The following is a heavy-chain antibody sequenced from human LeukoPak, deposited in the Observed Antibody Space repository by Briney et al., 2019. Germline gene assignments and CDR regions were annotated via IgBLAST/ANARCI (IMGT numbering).Heavy chain of an antibody. J-gene: IGHJ5*02. CDR3: ARDLDSSAVDP. CDR1: GFTFSSYA. V-gene: IGHV3-30*01. CDR2: ISYDGGNK. D-gene: IGHD3-22*01. Sequence: GGSLRLSCAASGFTFSSYAMHWVRQAPGKGLEWVAVISYDGGNKYYADSVKGRFTISRDNSKNTLYLQMNSLRAEDTAVYYCARDLDSSAVDPWGQGTLVTVSS.